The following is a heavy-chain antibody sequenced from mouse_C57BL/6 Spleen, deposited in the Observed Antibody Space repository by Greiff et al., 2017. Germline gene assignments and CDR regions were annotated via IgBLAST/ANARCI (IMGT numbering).Heavy chain of an antibody. CDR2: IYPGSGNT. V-gene: IGHV1-66*01. CDR1: GYSFTSYY. J-gene: IGHJ1*03. Sequence: VKLVESGPELVKPGASVKISCKASGYSFTSYYIHWVKQRPGQGLEWIGWIYPGSGNTKYNEKFKGKATLTADTSSSTAYMQLSSLTSEDSAVYYCARGNYYGSSYWYFDVWGTGTTVTVSS. CDR3: ARGNYYGSSYWYFDV. D-gene: IGHD1-1*01.